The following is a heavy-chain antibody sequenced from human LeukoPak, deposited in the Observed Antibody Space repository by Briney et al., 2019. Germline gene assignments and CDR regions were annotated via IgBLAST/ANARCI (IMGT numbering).Heavy chain of an antibody. J-gene: IGHJ6*02. CDR2: ISGSGGST. Sequence: PGASLRLSCAASGFTFSSYAMSWVRQAPGKGLEWVSAISGSGGSTYYADSVKGRFTISRDNSKNTLYLQMNSLRAEDTAVYHCAKDLVPAATDYYYYYGMDVWGQGTTVTVSS. V-gene: IGHV3-23*01. CDR3: AKDLVPAATDYYYYYGMDV. CDR1: GFTFSSYA. D-gene: IGHD2-2*01.